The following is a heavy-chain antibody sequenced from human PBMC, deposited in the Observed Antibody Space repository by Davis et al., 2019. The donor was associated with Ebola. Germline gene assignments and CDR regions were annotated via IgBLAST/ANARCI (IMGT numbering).Heavy chain of an antibody. Sequence: PGGSLRLSCAASGFTFSSYGMHWVRQAPGKGLEWVAVIWYDGSNKYYADSVKGRFTISRDNSKNTLYLQMNSLRVEDTAVYYCTRVIDGDYDGNWGQGTLVTVPS. J-gene: IGHJ4*02. V-gene: IGHV3-33*01. CDR1: GFTFSSYG. CDR3: TRVIDGDYDGN. D-gene: IGHD4-23*01. CDR2: IWYDGSNK.